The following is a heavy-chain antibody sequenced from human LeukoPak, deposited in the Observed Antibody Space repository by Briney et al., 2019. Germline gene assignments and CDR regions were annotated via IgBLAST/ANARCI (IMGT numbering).Heavy chain of an antibody. CDR2: ISWNSGSI. V-gene: IGHV3-9*01. Sequence: GGSLRLSCAASGFTFDDYAMHWVRQAPGKGLEWVSGISWNSGSIGYADSVKGRFTISRDNAKNSLYLQMNSLRAEDTAVYYCARGKYYYDSSGYEYYFDYWGQGTLVTVSS. CDR3: ARGKYYYDSSGYEYYFDY. D-gene: IGHD3-22*01. CDR1: GFTFDDYA. J-gene: IGHJ4*02.